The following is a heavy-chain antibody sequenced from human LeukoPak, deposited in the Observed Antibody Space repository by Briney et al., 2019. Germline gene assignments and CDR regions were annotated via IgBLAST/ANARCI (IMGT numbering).Heavy chain of an antibody. V-gene: IGHV4-34*01. CDR2: INHSGST. CDR3: ARVYSSGWYYDDY. D-gene: IGHD6-19*01. Sequence: PSETLSLTCAVYGGSFSGYYWSWIRQPPGKGLEWIGEINHSGSTNYNPSLKSRVTISVDTSKNQFSLKLSSVTAADTAVYYCARVYSSGWYYDDYWGQGTLVTVSS. CDR1: GGSFSGYY. J-gene: IGHJ4*02.